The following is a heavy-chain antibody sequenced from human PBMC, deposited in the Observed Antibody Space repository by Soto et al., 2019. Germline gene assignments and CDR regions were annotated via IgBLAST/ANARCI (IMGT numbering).Heavy chain of an antibody. D-gene: IGHD3-10*01. J-gene: IGHJ5*02. CDR1: GGTFSSYA. CDR3: AGGGIGGTMVRGGFGT. Sequence: QVQLVQSGAEVKKPGSSVKVSCKASGGTFSSYAISWVRQAPGQGLEWMGGIIPIFGTANYAQKFQGRVTMTADESTSTAYMELSSLRSEDTAVYYCAGGGIGGTMVRGGFGTWGQGTLVTVSS. V-gene: IGHV1-69*12. CDR2: IIPIFGTA.